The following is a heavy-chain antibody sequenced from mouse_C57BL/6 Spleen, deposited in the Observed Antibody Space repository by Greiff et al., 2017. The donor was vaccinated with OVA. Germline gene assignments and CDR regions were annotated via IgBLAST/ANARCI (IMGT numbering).Heavy chain of an antibody. J-gene: IGHJ4*01. CDR3: ARDRRYGSMDY. D-gene: IGHD1-1*01. CDR1: GFTFSSYA. V-gene: IGHV5-4*01. Sequence: EVKLVESGGGLVKPGGSLTLSCAASGFTFSSYAMSWVRQTPEKRLEWVATISDGGSYTYYPDNVKGRFTISRDNAKNNLYLQMSHLKSEDTAMYYCARDRRYGSMDYWGQGTSVTVSS. CDR2: ISDGGSYT.